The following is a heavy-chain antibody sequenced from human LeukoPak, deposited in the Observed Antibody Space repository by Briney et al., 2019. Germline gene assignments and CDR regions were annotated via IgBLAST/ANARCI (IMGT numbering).Heavy chain of an antibody. CDR2: IYPRDGST. Sequence: GASVKVSCKASGYTFTSYGISWVRQAPGQGLEWMGMIYPRDGSTSYAQKFQGRVTVTRDTSTSTVHVELSGLRSEDTAVYYCARDQEGFDYWGQGTLVTVSS. CDR3: ARDQEGFDY. V-gene: IGHV1-46*01. CDR1: GYTFTSYG. J-gene: IGHJ4*02.